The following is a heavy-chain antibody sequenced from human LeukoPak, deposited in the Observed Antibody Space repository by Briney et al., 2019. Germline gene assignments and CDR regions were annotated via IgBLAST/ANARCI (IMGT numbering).Heavy chain of an antibody. J-gene: IGHJ6*03. CDR3: ARAVGHCSSTSCSYYYYYMDV. D-gene: IGHD2-2*01. CDR1: GGTFSSYA. CDR2: IIPIFGTA. V-gene: IGHV1-69*01. Sequence: EASVKVSCKASGGTFSSYAISWVRQAPGQGLEWMGGIIPIFGTANYAQKFQGRVTITADESTSTAYMELSSLRSEDTAVYYCARAVGHCSSTSCSYYYYYMDVWGKGTTVTVSS.